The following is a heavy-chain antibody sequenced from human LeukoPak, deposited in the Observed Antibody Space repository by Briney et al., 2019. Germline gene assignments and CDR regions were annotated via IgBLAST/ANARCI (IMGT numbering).Heavy chain of an antibody. CDR3: ARDGTYYYGSGSYLIDY. D-gene: IGHD3-10*01. CDR1: GVTVSSNY. J-gene: IGHJ4*02. V-gene: IGHV3-66*01. Sequence: PGGSLRLSCVASGVTVSSNYMSWVRQAPGKGLGRVSVIYSGVSTYYADSVKGRFTISRDNSKNTLYLQMNSLRAEDTAVYYCARDGTYYYGSGSYLIDYWGQGTLVTVSS. CDR2: IYSGVST.